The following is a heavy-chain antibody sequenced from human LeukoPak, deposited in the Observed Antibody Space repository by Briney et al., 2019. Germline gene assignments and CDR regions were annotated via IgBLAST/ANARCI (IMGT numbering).Heavy chain of an antibody. J-gene: IGHJ6*02. CDR1: GFTFSSYE. D-gene: IGHD6-19*01. V-gene: IGHV3-48*03. Sequence: QPGGSLRLSCAASGFTFSSYEMNWVRQAPGKGLEWVSYISSSGSTIYYADSVKGRFTISRDNAKNSLYLQMNSLRAEDTAVYYCARGAWSSGWYEAYGMDVWGQGTTVTVSS. CDR3: ARGAWSSGWYEAYGMDV. CDR2: ISSSGSTI.